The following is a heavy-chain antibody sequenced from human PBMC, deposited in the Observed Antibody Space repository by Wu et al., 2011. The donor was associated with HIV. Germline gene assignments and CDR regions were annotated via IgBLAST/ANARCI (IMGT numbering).Heavy chain of an antibody. D-gene: IGHD3-22*01. Sequence: QVQLVQSGAEVKKPGASVKVSCRASGYTFTGYYMHWVRQAPGQGLEWMGWINPNSGGTNYAQKFQGRVTMTTDTSISAAYMELSRLRSDDTAVYYCARGHVITMIVGPGYWYFDLRGRGTLVTVSS. V-gene: IGHV1-2*02. CDR2: INPNSGGT. CDR1: GYTFTGYY. J-gene: IGHJ2*01. CDR3: ARGHVITMIVGPGYWYFDL.